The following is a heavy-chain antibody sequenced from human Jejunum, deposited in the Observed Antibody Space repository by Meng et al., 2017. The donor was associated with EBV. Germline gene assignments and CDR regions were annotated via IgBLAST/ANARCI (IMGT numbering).Heavy chain of an antibody. Sequence: EGDRVGPGGCLFHPGPSLSLAGAASEFTLSSYWMHWVRPAPGKGLVWVPRINSEGSKTNSADSVQGRFTISRDIAKNTLYLQLNSLRADDTAVYYCVRGPPPDTWGQGTLVTVSS. CDR1: EFTLSSYW. J-gene: IGHJ5*02. V-gene: IGHV3-74*02. CDR2: INSEGSKT. CDR3: VRGPPPDT.